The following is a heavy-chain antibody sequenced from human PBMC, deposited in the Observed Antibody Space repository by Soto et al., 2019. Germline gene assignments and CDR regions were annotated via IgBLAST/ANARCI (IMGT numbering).Heavy chain of an antibody. CDR1: GFTFSSYS. J-gene: IGHJ3*02. CDR2: ISSSSSYI. V-gene: IGHV3-21*01. CDR3: ASGYSYGTDAFDI. Sequence: GGSLRLSCAASGFTFSSYSMNWVRQAPGKGLEWVSSISSSSSYIYYADSVKGRFTISRDNAKNSLYLQMNSLRAEDTAVYYCASGYSYGTDAFDIWGQGTMVTVSS. D-gene: IGHD5-18*01.